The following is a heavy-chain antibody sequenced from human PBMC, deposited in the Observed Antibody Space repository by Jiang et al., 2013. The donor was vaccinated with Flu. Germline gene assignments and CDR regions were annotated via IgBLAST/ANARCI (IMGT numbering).Heavy chain of an antibody. V-gene: IGHV4-39*07. CDR1: GGSISSSTYY. CDR3: AMLERWDGYVFDY. Sequence: LLKPSETLSLTCSVSGGSISSSTYYWGWIRQPPGKGLGWIGSIYYNGITYYNPSLKSRVTISIDTPKNQFSLKMISVTAADTAVYYCAMLERWDGYVFDYWGEGSLVTVSS. J-gene: IGHJ4*02. D-gene: IGHD5-24*01. CDR2: IYYNGIT.